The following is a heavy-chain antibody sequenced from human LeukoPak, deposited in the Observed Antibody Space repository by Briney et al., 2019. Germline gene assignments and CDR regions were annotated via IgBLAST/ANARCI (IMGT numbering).Heavy chain of an antibody. V-gene: IGHV3-48*03. CDR2: ISSSGGDI. CDR3: ARDLYGSGGDAFDI. J-gene: IGHJ3*02. D-gene: IGHD3-10*01. Sequence: GGSLRLSCAASGFTLSRYEMNWVRQAPGKGLEWVSYISSSGGDILYADSVKGRFTISRDNAKNSLSQQMSSLRADDTAVYYCARDLYGSGGDAFDIWGQGTMVTVSS. CDR1: GFTLSRYE.